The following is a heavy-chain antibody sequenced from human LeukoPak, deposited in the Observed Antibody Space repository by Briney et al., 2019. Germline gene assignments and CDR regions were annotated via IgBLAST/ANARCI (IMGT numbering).Heavy chain of an antibody. CDR3: AKDGGSGSYFAFDI. V-gene: IGHV3-30*02. CDR2: IRYGGSKS. Sequence: SLRLSCAASGFTFNSYGMHWVRQAPGKGLEWEAFIRYGGSKSYFADSVKVRFALSRDNSKNTLYVQMSSLRPEDTAVYFCAKDGGSGSYFAFDIWGQGTMATVSS. J-gene: IGHJ3*02. CDR1: GFTFNSYG. D-gene: IGHD1-26*01.